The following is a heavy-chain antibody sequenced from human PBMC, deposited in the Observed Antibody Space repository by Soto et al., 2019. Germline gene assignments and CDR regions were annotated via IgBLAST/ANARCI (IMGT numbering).Heavy chain of an antibody. J-gene: IGHJ3*02. V-gene: IGHV3-23*01. D-gene: IGHD3-3*01. CDR2: ISGSGGST. CDR1: GFTFSSYA. CDR3: AKDPAYNDFLSGASAFDI. Sequence: EVQLLESGGGLVQPGGSLRLSCAASGFTFSSYAMSWVRQAPGKGLEWVSAISGSGGSTYYADSVKGRFTISRDNSKNTLYLHMNSLRAEDTAVYYCAKDPAYNDFLSGASAFDIWGQGTIVTVSS.